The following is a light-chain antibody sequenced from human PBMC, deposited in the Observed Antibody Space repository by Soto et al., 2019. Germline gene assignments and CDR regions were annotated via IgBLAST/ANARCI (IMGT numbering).Light chain of an antibody. J-gene: IGKJ1*01. V-gene: IGKV3-20*01. Sequence: EIVLTQSPGTLSLSPGDRATLPCRASQSLCVSYIAWYQQKPGQAPRLLIYSTSTRATGIPDRFSGRGSGTHFTLAISRLEPEDFAVYYCHQFGDSPQTFGQGTTVEV. CDR1: QSLCVSY. CDR2: STS. CDR3: HQFGDSPQT.